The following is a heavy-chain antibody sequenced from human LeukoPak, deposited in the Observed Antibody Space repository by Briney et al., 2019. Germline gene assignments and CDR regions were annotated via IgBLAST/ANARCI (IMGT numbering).Heavy chain of an antibody. CDR1: GFTFSNYG. J-gene: IGHJ4*02. CDR2: IRYDGSNK. Sequence: GGSLRLSCAASGFTFSNYGMHWVRQAPGKGLEWVAFIRYDGSNKDYTDSVKGRFTISRDNSKNTLYLQMNSLRAEDTAVYYCAKDGYNYSDYWGQGTLVTVSS. CDR3: AKDGYNYSDY. D-gene: IGHD5-24*01. V-gene: IGHV3-30*02.